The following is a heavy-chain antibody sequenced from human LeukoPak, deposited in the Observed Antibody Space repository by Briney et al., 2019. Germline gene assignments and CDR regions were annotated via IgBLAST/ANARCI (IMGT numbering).Heavy chain of an antibody. V-gene: IGHV4-39*01. Sequence: PSETLSLTCTISSGSISSSSYYWGWIRQPPGKGLEWIGSVYYNGRASYNPSLKSRVTISVDTSKNRFSLRLSSLTAADTAVYYCARIMEYRSYGDYYYGMDVWGQGTTVTVSS. CDR2: VYYNGRA. CDR1: SGSISSSSYY. D-gene: IGHD5-18*01. J-gene: IGHJ6*02. CDR3: ARIMEYRSYGDYYYGMDV.